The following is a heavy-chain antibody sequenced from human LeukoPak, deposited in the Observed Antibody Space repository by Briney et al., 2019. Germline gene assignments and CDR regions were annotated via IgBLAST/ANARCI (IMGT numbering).Heavy chain of an antibody. CDR1: GFTVSSNY. V-gene: IGHV3-21*01. D-gene: IGHD3-22*01. J-gene: IGHJ4*02. Sequence: PGGSLRLSCAASGFTVSSNYTSWVRQAPGKGLEWVSSISSSSSYIYYADSVKGRFTISRDNAKNSLYLQMNSLRAEDTAVYYCARDLAYYYDSSGYFPSTLFFEPTFDYWGQGTLVTVSS. CDR3: ARDLAYYYDSSGYFPSTLFFEPTFDY. CDR2: ISSSSSYI.